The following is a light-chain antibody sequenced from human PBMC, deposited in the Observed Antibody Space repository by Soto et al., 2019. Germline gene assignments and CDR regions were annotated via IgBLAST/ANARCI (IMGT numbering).Light chain of an antibody. CDR1: QSVSLN. J-gene: IGKJ2*01. CDR2: NTY. V-gene: IGKV3-15*01. Sequence: EIVMTQSPATLSVSPGERATLSCRASQSVSLNLAWYQQKPGQAPRLLIYNTYTRAAGIPARFSGSGSGTEFTLTISSLQSEDFAVYYCQQYDNWYTFGQGTKLEIK. CDR3: QQYDNWYT.